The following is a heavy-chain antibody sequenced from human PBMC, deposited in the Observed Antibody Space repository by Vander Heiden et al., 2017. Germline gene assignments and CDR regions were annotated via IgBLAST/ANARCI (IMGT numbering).Heavy chain of an antibody. J-gene: IGHJ4*02. CDR2: IYPSESET. V-gene: IGHV5-51*03. CDR3: ARYLRGYYEGIGC. D-gene: IGHD3-3*01. Sequence: EVPLVQSAAEVKQPGRSLKISCKGSGHSFTSYWIGWVRKMPGKGLEWMGIIYPSESETRYSPSFQGQVTISADKSISTAFLQWSSLRASDTAIYYCARYLRGYYEGIGCWGQGTLVTVSS. CDR1: GHSFTSYW.